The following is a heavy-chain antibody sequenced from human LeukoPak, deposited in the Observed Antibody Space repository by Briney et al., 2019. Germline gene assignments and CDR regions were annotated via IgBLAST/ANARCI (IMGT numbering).Heavy chain of an antibody. J-gene: IGHJ6*02. CDR1: GYSFTSYW. D-gene: IGHD4-17*01. Sequence: GESLKISCKGSGYSFTSYWIAWVGKMPGKGLEWMGIIYPGDSDTTFSPSFQGQVTISDDQSISNAYLQWSRLKASDTAMYYCARHTLNDYGDYGHCDGMDVWGQGTTVTVSS. V-gene: IGHV5-51*01. CDR3: ARHTLNDYGDYGHCDGMDV. CDR2: IYPGDSDT.